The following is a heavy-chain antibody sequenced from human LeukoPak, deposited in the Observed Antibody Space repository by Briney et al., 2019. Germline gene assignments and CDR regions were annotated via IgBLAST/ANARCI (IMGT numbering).Heavy chain of an antibody. CDR2: ISSSSSYI. V-gene: IGHV3-21*01. CDR1: GFTFSSYS. D-gene: IGHD3-16*02. J-gene: IGHJ4*02. CDR3: ARDSLEDYVWGSYRYWFAY. Sequence: GGSLRLSCAASGFTFSSYSMNWVRQAPGKGLEWVSSISSSSSYIYYADSVKGRFTISRDNAKNSLYLQMNSLRAEDTAVYYCARDSLEDYVWGSYRYWFAYWGQGTLVTVSS.